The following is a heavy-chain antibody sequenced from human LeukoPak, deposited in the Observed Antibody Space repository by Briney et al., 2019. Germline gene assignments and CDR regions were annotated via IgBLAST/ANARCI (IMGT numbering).Heavy chain of an antibody. Sequence: GASVKVSCKASGYTFTGYYMHWVRQAPGQGLEWMGWINPNSGGTNYAQKFQGWVTMTRDTPISTAYMELSRLRSDDTAVYYCARARRYCSGGSCYPEYFQHWGQGTLVTVSS. D-gene: IGHD2-15*01. V-gene: IGHV1-2*04. CDR3: ARARRYCSGGSCYPEYFQH. CDR2: INPNSGGT. CDR1: GYTFTGYY. J-gene: IGHJ1*01.